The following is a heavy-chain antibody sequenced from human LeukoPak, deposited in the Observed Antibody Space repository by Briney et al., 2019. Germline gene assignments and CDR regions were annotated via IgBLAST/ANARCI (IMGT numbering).Heavy chain of an antibody. CDR3: XXXXXXDTAMVFNY. CDR1: GFTFSSYS. D-gene: IGHD5-18*01. CDR2: ISSSSSYI. J-gene: IGHJ4*02. V-gene: IGHV3-21*01. Sequence: PGGSLRLSCAASGFTFSSYSMNWVRQAPGKGLEWVSSISSSSSYIYYADSVKGRFTISRDNAKNSLYLQMNSMRAEDTAVFYXXXXXXXDTAMVFNYWGQGTLVTVSS.